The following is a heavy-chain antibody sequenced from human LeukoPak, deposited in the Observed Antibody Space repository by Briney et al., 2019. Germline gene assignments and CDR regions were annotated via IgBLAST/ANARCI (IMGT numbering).Heavy chain of an antibody. Sequence: ASVKVSCKASGYTFTGYYMHWVRQAPGQGLEWMGWINPNSGGTNYAQKFQGRVTISVDTSKNQFSLKLSSVTAADTAVYYCARGTPYNWFDPWGQGTLVTVSS. CDR3: ARGTPYNWFDP. CDR2: INPNSGGT. D-gene: IGHD1-1*01. J-gene: IGHJ5*02. V-gene: IGHV1-2*02. CDR1: GYTFTGYY.